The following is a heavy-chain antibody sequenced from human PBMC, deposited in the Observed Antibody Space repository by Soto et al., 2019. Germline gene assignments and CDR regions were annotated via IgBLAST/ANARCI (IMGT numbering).Heavy chain of an antibody. D-gene: IGHD3-9*01. CDR2: ISYDGSNK. J-gene: IGHJ5*02. CDR3: ARDAPLLRYSDRLAVRWFDP. CDR1: GFTFSSYA. V-gene: IGHV3-30-3*01. Sequence: GGSLRLSCAASGFTFSSYAMHWVRQAPGKGLEWVAVISYDGSNKYYADSVKGRFTISRDNSKNTLYLQMNSLRAEDTAVYYCARDAPLLRYSDRLAVRWFDPWGQGDLVTVSS.